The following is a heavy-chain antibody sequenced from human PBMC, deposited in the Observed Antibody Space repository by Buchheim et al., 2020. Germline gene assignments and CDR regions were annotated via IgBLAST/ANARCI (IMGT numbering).Heavy chain of an antibody. J-gene: IGHJ4*02. D-gene: IGHD1-26*01. CDR2: IKQDGREK. CDR1: GFTFSSYW. V-gene: IGHV3-7*03. Sequence: EVQLVESGGGLVQPGGSLRLSCAASGFTFSSYWMSWVRQAPGKGLEWVANIKQDGREKFYVDSVKGRFTISRGHDKNSLYPQMNSLRAEDTAVYYCAREGSGSSYSYFDYWGQGTL. CDR3: AREGSGSSYSYFDY.